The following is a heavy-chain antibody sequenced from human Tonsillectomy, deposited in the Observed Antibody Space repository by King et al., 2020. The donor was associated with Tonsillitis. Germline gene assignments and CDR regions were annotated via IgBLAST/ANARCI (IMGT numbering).Heavy chain of an antibody. CDR1: GFTFSSYT. V-gene: IGHV3-23*04. CDR3: AKDSTLYGSGSYYSDY. D-gene: IGHD3-10*01. J-gene: IGHJ4*02. Sequence: DVQLVESGGGLVQPGGSLRLSCAASGFTFSSYTMSWVRQAPGKGLEWVSTISGSGGSTYYEDSVKGRFTISRDNSKNTLYLQMNSLRAEDTAVYYCAKDSTLYGSGSYYSDYWGQGTLVTVSS. CDR2: ISGSGGST.